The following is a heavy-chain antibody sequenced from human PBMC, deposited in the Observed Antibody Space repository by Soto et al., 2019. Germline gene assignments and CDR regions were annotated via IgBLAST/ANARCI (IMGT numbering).Heavy chain of an antibody. J-gene: IGHJ6*02. CDR1: GGTLSSYA. D-gene: IGHD3-3*01. CDR2: IIPIFGTA. CDR3: ASSGPLYYDFWSGDYGMDV. Sequence: SVKVSCKASGGTLSSYAISWVRQAPGQGLEWMGGIIPIFGTANYAQKFQGRVTITADESTSTAYMELSSLRSEDTAVYYCASSGPLYYDFWSGDYGMDVWGQGTTVTVSS. V-gene: IGHV1-69*13.